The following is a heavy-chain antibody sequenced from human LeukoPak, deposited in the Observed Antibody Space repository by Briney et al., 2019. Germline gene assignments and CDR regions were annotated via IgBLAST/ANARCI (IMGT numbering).Heavy chain of an antibody. CDR1: GYTFTGYY. J-gene: IGHJ4*02. CDR3: ARDLDSNGGAASDY. V-gene: IGHV1-2*02. CDR2: INPNSGGT. D-gene: IGHD4-11*01. Sequence: ASVKVSCKASGYTFTGYYMHWVRQAPGQGLEWMGWINPNSGGTNYAQKLQGRVTMTRDTSISTAYMELSGLRSDDTAVYYCARDLDSNGGAASDYWGQGTLVTVSS.